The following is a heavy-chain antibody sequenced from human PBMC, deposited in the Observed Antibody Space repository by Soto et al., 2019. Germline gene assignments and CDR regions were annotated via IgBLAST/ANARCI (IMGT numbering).Heavy chain of an antibody. CDR1: GGSISSYY. Sequence: PSETLSLTCTVSGGSISSYYWSWIRQPAGKGLEWIGRIYTSGSTNYNPSLKSRVTMSVDTSKNQFSLKLSSVTAADTAVYYCARVESEYQLLYDYWFDPWGQGTLVTVSS. D-gene: IGHD2-2*02. CDR2: IYTSGST. CDR3: ARVESEYQLLYDYWFDP. J-gene: IGHJ5*02. V-gene: IGHV4-4*07.